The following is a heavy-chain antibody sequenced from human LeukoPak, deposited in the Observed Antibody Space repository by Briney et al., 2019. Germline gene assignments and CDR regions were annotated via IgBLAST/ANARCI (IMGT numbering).Heavy chain of an antibody. CDR3: AREDDFWHGHDNYYFFMDV. CDR2: IKQDGSDQ. D-gene: IGHD3/OR15-3a*01. V-gene: IGHV3-7*01. J-gene: IGHJ6*03. CDR1: GFTFKNYW. Sequence: GGSLTLSCTASGFTFKNYWMAWVRQAPGKGLEWVANIKQDGSDQYYVDSVKGRFTISRDNAKKTLHLQMTRLTAEDTAVYYCAREDDFWHGHDNYYFFMDVWGRGTTVTV.